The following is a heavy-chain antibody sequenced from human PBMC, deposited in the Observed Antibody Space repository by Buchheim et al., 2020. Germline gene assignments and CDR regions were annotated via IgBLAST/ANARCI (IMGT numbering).Heavy chain of an antibody. J-gene: IGHJ6*02. V-gene: IGHV3-15*07. CDR3: TTDPYYDSSGYYYWGYYYGMDV. Sequence: EVQLVESGGGLVKPGGSLRLSCAASGFTFSNAWMNWVRQAPGKGLEWVGRIKSKTDGGTTDYAAHVKGRFTISRDDSKNTLYLQMNSLKTEDTAVYYCTTDPYYDSSGYYYWGYYYGMDVWGQGTT. CDR2: IKSKTDGGTT. D-gene: IGHD3-22*01. CDR1: GFTFSNAW.